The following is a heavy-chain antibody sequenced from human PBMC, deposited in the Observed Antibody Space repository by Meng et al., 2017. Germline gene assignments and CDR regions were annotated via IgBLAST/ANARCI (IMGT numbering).Heavy chain of an antibody. J-gene: IGHJ4*02. CDR1: GFTFGDYA. CDR3: TRDRSKDIVVVPAVTNLDY. V-gene: IGHV3-49*03. Sequence: GGSLRLSCTASGFTFGDYAMSWFRQAPGKGLEWVGFIRSKAYGGTTEYAESVKGRFTISRDDSKSIAYLQMNSLKTEDTAVYYCTRDRSKDIVVVPAVTNLDYWGQGTLVTVSS. D-gene: IGHD2-2*01. CDR2: IRSKAYGGTT.